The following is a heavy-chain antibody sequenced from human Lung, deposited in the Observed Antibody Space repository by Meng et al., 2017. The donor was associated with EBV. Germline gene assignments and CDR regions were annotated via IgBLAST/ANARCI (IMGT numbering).Heavy chain of an antibody. V-gene: IGHV6-1*02. CDR3: ARGATSVFDL. Sequence: PSGPGRVKPSHTLSLTCVISGDSVASSIAAWTWIRQSPSRGLEWLGRTYYRSNWYNDYAVFVKSRITINPDTSKNQFSLQLNSVTPEDTAVYYCARGATSVFDLWGRGTLVTVSS. CDR1: GDSVASSIAA. CDR2: TYYRSNWYN. J-gene: IGHJ2*01.